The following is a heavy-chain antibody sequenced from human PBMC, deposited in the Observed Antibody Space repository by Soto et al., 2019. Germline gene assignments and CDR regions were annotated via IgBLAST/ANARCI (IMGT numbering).Heavy chain of an antibody. CDR2: IVVGSGNT. CDR3: AAPNSSSWYGEYYYYGMDV. CDR1: GLTFTSSA. Sequence: SVKVSCKASGLTFTSSALQLVRQARGQRLEWIGWIVVGSGNTNYAQKFQERVTITRDMSTSTAYMELSSLRSEDTAVYYCAAPNSSSWYGEYYYYGMDVWGQGTTVTVSS. D-gene: IGHD6-13*01. V-gene: IGHV1-58*01. J-gene: IGHJ6*01.